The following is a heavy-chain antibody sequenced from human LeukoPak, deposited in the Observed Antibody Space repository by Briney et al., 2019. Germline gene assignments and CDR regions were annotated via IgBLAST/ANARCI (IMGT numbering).Heavy chain of an antibody. Sequence: GASVKVSCRASGYTFRNYAINWVRQAPGQGLEWMGWTDRNTGNPTYAQGFTGRFVFPLDTSVTTAYLQISSLEAEDTAVYYCVRDVGNYDSRGYYLGWFDPWGQGTLVTVFS. V-gene: IGHV7-4-1*02. CDR3: VRDVGNYDSRGYYLGWFDP. J-gene: IGHJ5*02. CDR2: TDRNTGNP. D-gene: IGHD3-22*01. CDR1: GYTFRNYA.